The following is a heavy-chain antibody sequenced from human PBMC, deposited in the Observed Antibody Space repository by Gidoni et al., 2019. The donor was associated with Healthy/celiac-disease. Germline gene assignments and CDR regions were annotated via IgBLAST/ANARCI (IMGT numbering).Heavy chain of an antibody. J-gene: IGHJ4*02. V-gene: IGHV4-38-2*02. CDR2: IYHSGST. D-gene: IGHD4-4*01. Sequence: LSLTCTVSGYSISSGYYWGWIRQPPGKGLEWIGSIYHSGSTYYNPSLKSRVTISVDTSKNQFSLKLSSVTAADTAVYYCAREFPTVTTGFDYWGQGTLVTVSS. CDR3: AREFPTVTTGFDY. CDR1: GYSISSGYY.